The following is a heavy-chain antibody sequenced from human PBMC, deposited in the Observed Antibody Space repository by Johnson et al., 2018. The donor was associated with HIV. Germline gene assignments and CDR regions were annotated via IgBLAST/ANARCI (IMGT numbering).Heavy chain of an antibody. CDR3: AGDSLISLIVVGSRGGFDI. Sequence: QVQLVESGGGVVQPGGSLRLSCAASGFTFSNYAMHWVRQAPGKGLEWVAVISYDGNNKYYADSVKGRFTISRDNSKNTLYLQMNSLRAEDTAVYSCAGDSLISLIVVGSRGGFDIWGQGTMVTVSS. CDR1: GFTFSNYA. V-gene: IGHV3-30-3*01. CDR2: ISYDGNNK. J-gene: IGHJ3*02. D-gene: IGHD3-22*01.